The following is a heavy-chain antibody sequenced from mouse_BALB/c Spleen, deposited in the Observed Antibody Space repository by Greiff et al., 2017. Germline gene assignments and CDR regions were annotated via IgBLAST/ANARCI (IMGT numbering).Heavy chain of an antibody. Sequence: QVQLKESGPSLVQPSQSLSITCTVSGFSLTSYGVHWVRQSPGKGLEWLGVIWRGGSTDYNAAFMSRLSITKDNSKSQVFFKMNSLQADDTAIYYCAKSSYDGNAMDYWGQGTSVTVSS. CDR3: AKSSYDGNAMDY. CDR1: GFSLTSYG. J-gene: IGHJ4*01. V-gene: IGHV2-5-1*01. D-gene: IGHD2-3*01. CDR2: IWRGGST.